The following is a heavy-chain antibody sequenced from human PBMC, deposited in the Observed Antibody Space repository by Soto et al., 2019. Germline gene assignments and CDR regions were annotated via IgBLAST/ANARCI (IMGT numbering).Heavy chain of an antibody. V-gene: IGHV1-69*13. CDR2: IIPIFGTA. D-gene: IGHD2-2*01. CDR3: ALSIVVVPAAISLYGMDV. CDR1: GGTFGSYA. J-gene: IGHJ6*02. Sequence: ASVKVSCKASGGTFGSYAISWVRQAPGQGLEWMGGIIPIFGTANYAQKFQGRVTITADESTSTAYMELSSLRSEDTAVYYCALSIVVVPAAISLYGMDVWGQGTTVTVSS.